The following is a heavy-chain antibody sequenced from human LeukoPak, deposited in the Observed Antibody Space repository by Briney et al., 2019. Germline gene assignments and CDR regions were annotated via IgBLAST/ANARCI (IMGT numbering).Heavy chain of an antibody. CDR1: GGSISSSSYF. Sequence: PSETLSLTCSVSGGSISSSSYFWGWIRQPPGKGLEWIASVHYSGSTYYNPSLKSRVTISVDTSKNQFSLKLSSVTAADTAVYFCAGQRYVSGSYYAPMDVWGKGTTVTISS. CDR2: VHYSGST. J-gene: IGHJ6*03. D-gene: IGHD3-10*01. V-gene: IGHV4-39*01. CDR3: AGQRYVSGSYYAPMDV.